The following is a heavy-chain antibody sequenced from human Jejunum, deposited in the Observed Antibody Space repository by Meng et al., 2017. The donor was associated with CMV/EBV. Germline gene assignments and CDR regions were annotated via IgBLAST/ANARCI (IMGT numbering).Heavy chain of an antibody. CDR3: AREYYSNPDF. CDR1: GFTFGDHY. D-gene: IGHD4-11*01. Sequence: QVQLVESGGGWVTPGGSLGLACAASGFTFGDHYMSWIRQAPGKGLEWVSFISIRSSYIDYADSVRGRFIISRDDAKNSLYLQMNNLRAEDTAVYYCAREYYSNPDFWGQGTLVTVSS. V-gene: IGHV3-11*05. CDR2: ISIRSSYI. J-gene: IGHJ4*02.